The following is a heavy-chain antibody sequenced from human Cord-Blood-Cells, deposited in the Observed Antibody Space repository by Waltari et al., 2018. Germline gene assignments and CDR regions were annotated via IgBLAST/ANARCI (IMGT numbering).Heavy chain of an antibody. CDR2: INHSGST. D-gene: IGHD2-2*02. V-gene: IGHV4-34*01. CDR3: ARGYCSSTSCHTRRGNYFDY. J-gene: IGHJ4*02. Sequence: QVQLQQWGAGLLKPSATLSLTCAVYGGSFSGYYWSWLRQPPGKGLEWIGAINHSGSTNYNPSLKSRVTIAVDTSKNQFSLKLSSVTAADTAVYYCARGYCSSTSCHTRRGNYFDYWGQGTLVTVSS. CDR1: GGSFSGYY.